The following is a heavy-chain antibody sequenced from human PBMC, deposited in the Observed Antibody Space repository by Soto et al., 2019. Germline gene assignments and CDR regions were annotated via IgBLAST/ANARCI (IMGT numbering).Heavy chain of an antibody. J-gene: IGHJ4*02. Sequence: QLQLQESGPGLVKPSETLSLTCSVSDDSINSDKYYWGWIRQPPGKGLEWIGSIYYRGNAYYNPSLLTRFTISLDKPRSQFSLRLNSVTAADSAVYFCARLEGLATISYYFDFWGPGALVTVSS. CDR3: ARLEGLATISYYFDF. V-gene: IGHV4-39*01. D-gene: IGHD3-9*01. CDR1: DDSINSDKYY. CDR2: IYYRGNA.